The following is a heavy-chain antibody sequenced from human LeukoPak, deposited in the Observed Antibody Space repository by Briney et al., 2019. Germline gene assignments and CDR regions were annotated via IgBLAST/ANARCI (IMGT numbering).Heavy chain of an antibody. J-gene: IGHJ4*02. CDR2: ISSSVTSI. V-gene: IGHV3-11*01. D-gene: IGHD3-9*01. Sequence: GGSLRLSCAASGFTFSAYYMSWIRQAPGKGLEWVSYISSSVTSIYYADSVKDRFTLSRDNAKNSLYLQMNSLRAEDTAVYYCARGLTGRYILTGYYNDYWGQGTLVTVSS. CDR1: GFTFSAYY. CDR3: ARGLTGRYILTGYYNDY.